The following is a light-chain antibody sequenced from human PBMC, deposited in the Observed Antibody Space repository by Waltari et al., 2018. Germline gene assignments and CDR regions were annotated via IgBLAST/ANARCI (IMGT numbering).Light chain of an antibody. CDR1: QDISIY. CDR2: DAS. CDR3: QQYKDLPRT. J-gene: IGKJ1*01. V-gene: IGKV1-33*01. Sequence: DIKMTQSPSSMSASVGDRVSITCQASQDISIYLSWYQQKPGKAPKVLIYDASNLETGVPSRFTGSRSGTDFTFTISSLQPEDIATYYCQQYKDLPRTFGQGTKVEI.